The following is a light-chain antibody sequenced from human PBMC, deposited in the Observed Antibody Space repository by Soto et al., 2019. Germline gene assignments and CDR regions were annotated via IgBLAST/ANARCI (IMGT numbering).Light chain of an antibody. V-gene: IGKV2-28*01. CDR1: RNLMHSNGYNY. CDR3: MQTLQTPT. CDR2: LGS. J-gene: IGKJ1*01. Sequence: DIVMTQSPLSLPVTPGEPASISCRSSRNLMHSNGYNYLDWYLQQPGKSPQLLIYLGSNRASGVPDRLSGSGSGTDFILRIKRVEAEDVGVYYCMQTLQTPTFGQGTKVDI.